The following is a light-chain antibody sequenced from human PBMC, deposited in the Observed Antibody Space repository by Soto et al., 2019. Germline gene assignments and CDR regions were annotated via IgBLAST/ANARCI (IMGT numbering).Light chain of an antibody. CDR3: QQYYSTPPYT. V-gene: IGKV4-1*01. CDR2: WAS. CDR1: QSVLYSSNNKNY. J-gene: IGKJ2*01. Sequence: IVMTQSPDSLAVSLGERATINCKSSQSVLYSSNNKNYLAWYRQKPGQPPKLLIYWASIRESGVPDRIIVSGSGTDFTLNISSLQAEDVVVYYCQQYYSTPPYTFGQGTKLEIK.